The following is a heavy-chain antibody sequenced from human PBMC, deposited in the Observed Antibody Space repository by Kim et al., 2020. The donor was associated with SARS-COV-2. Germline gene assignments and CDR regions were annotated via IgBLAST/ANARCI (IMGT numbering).Heavy chain of an antibody. CDR3: ARSARIGY. V-gene: IGHV3-7*03. CDR2: DGGET. J-gene: IGHJ4*02. Sequence: DGGETNYADSGKGRFTISRDNAKNSLYLQLSSLRVEDTAVYYCARSARIGYWGQGTLVTVSS.